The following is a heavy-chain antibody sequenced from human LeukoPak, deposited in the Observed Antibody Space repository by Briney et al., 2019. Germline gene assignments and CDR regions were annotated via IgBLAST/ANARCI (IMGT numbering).Heavy chain of an antibody. V-gene: IGHV3-23*01. CDR2: ISGGGETT. Sequence: GGSLRLSCAASGFTFNNYAMNWVRQAPGRGLEWVSSISGGGETTYYADSAKGRFTISRDNSQNTLYLQMNSLRAEDTAVYSCARDYADYVGYFFFDYWGQGTLVTVSS. D-gene: IGHD4-17*01. CDR1: GFTFNNYA. CDR3: ARDYADYVGYFFFDY. J-gene: IGHJ4*02.